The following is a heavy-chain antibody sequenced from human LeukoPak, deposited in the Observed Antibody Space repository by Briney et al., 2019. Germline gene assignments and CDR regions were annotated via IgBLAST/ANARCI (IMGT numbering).Heavy chain of an antibody. D-gene: IGHD7-27*01. CDR2: IYYSGST. V-gene: IGHV4-39*01. CDR3: ARPTKLGSPYYFDY. J-gene: IGHJ4*02. Sequence: PSETLSLTCTVSGGSISSSSYYWGWIRQPPGKGLEWIGSIYYSGSTYYNPSLKSRVTISVDTSKNQFSLKLSSVTAADTAVYCCARPTKLGSPYYFDYWGQGTLVTVSS. CDR1: GGSISSSSYY.